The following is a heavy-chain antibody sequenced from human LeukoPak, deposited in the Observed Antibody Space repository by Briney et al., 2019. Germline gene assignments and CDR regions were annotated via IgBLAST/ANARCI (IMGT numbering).Heavy chain of an antibody. Sequence: GASVKVSCKASGGTFSRYAISWVRQAPGQGLEWMGGIIPIFGTANYAQKFQGRVTITADESTSTAYMELSSLRSEDTAVYYCALRGFLEWFPLWWFDPWGQGTLVTVSS. CDR2: IIPIFGTA. V-gene: IGHV1-69*13. J-gene: IGHJ5*02. D-gene: IGHD3-3*01. CDR3: ALRGFLEWFPLWWFDP. CDR1: GGTFSRYA.